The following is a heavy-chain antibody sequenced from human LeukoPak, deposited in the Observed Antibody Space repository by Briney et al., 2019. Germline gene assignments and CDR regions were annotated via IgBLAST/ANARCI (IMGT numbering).Heavy chain of an antibody. D-gene: IGHD1-26*01. CDR1: GGTFSSYT. CDR3: AREWKVGAFYYFDY. CDR2: IIPILGIA. Sequence: ASMKVSCKASGGTFSSYTISWVRQAPGQGLEWMGRIIPILGIANYAQKFQGRVTITADKSTSTAYMELSSLRSEDTAVYYCAREWKVGAFYYFDYWGQGTLVTVSS. J-gene: IGHJ4*02. V-gene: IGHV1-69*04.